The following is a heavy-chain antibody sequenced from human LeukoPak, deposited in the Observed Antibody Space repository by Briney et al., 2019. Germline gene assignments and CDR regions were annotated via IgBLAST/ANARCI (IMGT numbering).Heavy chain of an antibody. V-gene: IGHV3-23*01. D-gene: IGHD2-15*01. Sequence: PGGSLRLSCAGSGFNFSSFVMTWVRQAPGKGLEWVSGISASGRSTYYADSVKGRFTISRDNSKNTLYLQMNSLRAEDTAVYYCASLGGGYDAFDIWGQGTMVTVSS. CDR3: ASLGGGYDAFDI. CDR2: ISASGRST. CDR1: GFNFSSFV. J-gene: IGHJ3*02.